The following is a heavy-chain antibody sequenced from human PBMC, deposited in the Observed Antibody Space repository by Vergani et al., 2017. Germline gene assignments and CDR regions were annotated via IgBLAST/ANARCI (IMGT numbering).Heavy chain of an antibody. V-gene: IGHV4-34*02. CDR3: ARHLAYCGGDCYPYYYGMDV. D-gene: IGHD2-21*02. CDR2: IYYSGST. Sequence: QVQLRQWGAGLVKPSETLSLTCGIYGDSLRGHYWGWIRQPPGKGLEWIGSIYYSGSTYYNPSLKSRVTISVDTSKNQFSLKLSSVTAADTAVYYCARHLAYCGGDCYPYYYGMDVWGQGTTVTVSS. J-gene: IGHJ6*02. CDR1: GDSLRGHY.